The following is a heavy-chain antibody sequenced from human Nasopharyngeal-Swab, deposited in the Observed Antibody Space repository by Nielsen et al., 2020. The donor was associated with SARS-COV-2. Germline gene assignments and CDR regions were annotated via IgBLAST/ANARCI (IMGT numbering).Heavy chain of an antibody. Sequence: GESLKISCSASGFTFDDYALQCVRQTPGKGLEWVSLISEDGGSTYYAESVKGRFTIYRDNSKNSLYLQMNSLRTDDTALYYCAKDLGATTGYYYGIDVWGQGTTVTVSS. V-gene: IGHV3-43*02. CDR1: GFTFDDYA. CDR2: ISEDGGST. CDR3: AKDLGATTGYYYGIDV. D-gene: IGHD1-26*01. J-gene: IGHJ6*02.